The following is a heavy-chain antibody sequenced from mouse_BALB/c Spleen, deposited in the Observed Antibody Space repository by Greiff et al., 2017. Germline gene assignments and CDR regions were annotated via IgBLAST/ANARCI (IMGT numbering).Heavy chain of an antibody. CDR1: GFTFSSYG. J-gene: IGHJ2*01. CDR2: ISSGGSYT. V-gene: IGHV5-6*01. Sequence: EVQLVESGGDLVKPGGSLKLSCAASGFTFSSYGMSWVRQTPDKRLEWVATISSGGSYTYYPDSVKGRFTISRDNAKNTLYLQMSSLKSEDTAMYYCARGGAKRGYFDYWGQGTTLTVSS. CDR3: ARGGAKRGYFDY.